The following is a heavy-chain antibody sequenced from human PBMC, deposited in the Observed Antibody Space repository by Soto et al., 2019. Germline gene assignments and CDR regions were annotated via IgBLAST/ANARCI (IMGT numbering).Heavy chain of an antibody. CDR2: ISGSGSDT. CDR1: GFTFSSYA. Sequence: EVQLLESGGGLVQPGGSLRLSCAASGFTFSSYAMSWVRQAPGKGLEWVSAISGSGSDTYYAGSVKGRFTISRDNSKNTLYLQMNRLRDEDAALYYCAKDRLASGSGVRFDPWGQGTLVTVSS. V-gene: IGHV3-23*01. D-gene: IGHD3-10*01. J-gene: IGHJ5*02. CDR3: AKDRLASGSGVRFDP.